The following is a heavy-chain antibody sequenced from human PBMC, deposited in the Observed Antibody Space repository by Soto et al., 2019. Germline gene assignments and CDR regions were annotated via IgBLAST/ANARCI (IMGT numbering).Heavy chain of an antibody. Sequence: SETLSLTCAVSGGSISSSNWWSWVRQPPGKGLEWIGEIYHSGSTNYNPSLKSRVTISVDKSKNQFSLKLSSVTAADTAVYYCARDSSSSYSGWFDPWGQGTLVTVSS. V-gene: IGHV4-4*02. D-gene: IGHD6-6*01. CDR1: GGSISSSNW. CDR3: ARDSSSSYSGWFDP. J-gene: IGHJ5*02. CDR2: IYHSGST.